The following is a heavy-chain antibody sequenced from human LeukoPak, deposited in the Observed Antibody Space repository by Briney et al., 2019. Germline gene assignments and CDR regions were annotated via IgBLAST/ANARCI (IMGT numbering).Heavy chain of an antibody. V-gene: IGHV4-34*01. D-gene: IGHD3-10*01. CDR1: GGSFSGYY. Sequence: SETLSLTCGVYGGSFSGYYWSWIRQPPGKGLEWIGEINHSGSTNYNPSLKSRVTISVDTSKNQFSLKLSSVTAADTAVYYCARGGTMTYYYGSGRRSYYFNYWGQGTLVTVSS. CDR2: INHSGST. J-gene: IGHJ4*02. CDR3: ARGGTMTYYYGSGRRSYYFNY.